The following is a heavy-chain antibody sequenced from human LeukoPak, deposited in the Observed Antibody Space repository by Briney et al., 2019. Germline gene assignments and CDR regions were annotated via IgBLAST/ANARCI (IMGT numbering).Heavy chain of an antibody. CDR2: LKSDGSTA. CDR1: GFTFSSFN. J-gene: IGHJ4*02. V-gene: IGHV3-74*03. CDR3: ARGIYGDPVAFDS. D-gene: IGHD4-17*01. Sequence: GGSLRLSCAASGFTFSSFNMHWVRQAPGKGLVWVSRLKSDGSTAMYADSVQGRFTVSRDNARNTVHLLMSSLTVEDTGVYYCARGIYGDPVAFDSWGQGALVTVSS.